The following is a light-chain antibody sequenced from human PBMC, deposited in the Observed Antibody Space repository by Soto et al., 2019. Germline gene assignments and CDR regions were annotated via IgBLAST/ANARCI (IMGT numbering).Light chain of an antibody. Sequence: DIQMTQSPSTLSASVGDRVTITCRASQSISNWLAWYQQKPGKAPKLLIYKASTLEVGVPSRFSGSGSGTEFTLTISTLQPSDFATYYCQQYNSYPWTFGQGTKV. J-gene: IGKJ1*01. CDR2: KAS. V-gene: IGKV1-5*03. CDR3: QQYNSYPWT. CDR1: QSISNW.